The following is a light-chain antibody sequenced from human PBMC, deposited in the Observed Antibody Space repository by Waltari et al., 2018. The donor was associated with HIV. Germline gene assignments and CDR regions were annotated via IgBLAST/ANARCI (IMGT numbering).Light chain of an antibody. CDR3: NSRDSSGNHQV. CDR2: GKN. J-gene: IGLJ2*01. V-gene: IGLV3-19*01. Sequence: RITCQGDSLRRYYASWYQQKPGQAPVLVIYGKNNRPSGIPDRFSGSSSGNTASLTITGAQAEDEADYYCNSRDSSGNHQVFGGGTKLTVL. CDR1: SLRRYY.